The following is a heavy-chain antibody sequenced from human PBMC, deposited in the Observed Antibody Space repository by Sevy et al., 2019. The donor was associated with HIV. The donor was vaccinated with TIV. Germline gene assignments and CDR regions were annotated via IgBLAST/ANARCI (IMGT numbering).Heavy chain of an antibody. Sequence: GGSLRLSCTASGFTFGEYVMSWVRQAPGKGLEWVGFIRSKTYGETTEYAASVKGRFTISRDDSKSIAYLQMNSLKSEDTAGYYCTRGGGATDWGMDVWGQGTTVTVSS. D-gene: IGHD1-26*01. CDR1: GFTFGEYV. J-gene: IGHJ6*02. V-gene: IGHV3-49*04. CDR2: IRSKTYGETT. CDR3: TRGGGATDWGMDV.